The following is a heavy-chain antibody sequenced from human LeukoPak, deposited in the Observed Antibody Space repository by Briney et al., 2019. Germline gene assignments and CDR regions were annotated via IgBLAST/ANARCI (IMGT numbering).Heavy chain of an antibody. J-gene: IGHJ4*02. V-gene: IGHV4-39*01. CDR3: ARPYYFDSRPEYYFDY. CDR1: GGSISSDSYY. CDR2: IHYSGST. Sequence: KPSETLSLTCTVSGGSISSDSYYWGWIRQPPGKGLEWIGSIHYSGSTYYNPSPKSRVTISVDTSKNQFSLKLSSVTAADTAVYYCARPYYFDSRPEYYFDYWGLGTLVTVSS. D-gene: IGHD3-22*01.